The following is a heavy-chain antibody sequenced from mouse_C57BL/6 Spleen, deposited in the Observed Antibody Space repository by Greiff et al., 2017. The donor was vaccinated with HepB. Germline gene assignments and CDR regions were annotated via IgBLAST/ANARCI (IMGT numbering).Heavy chain of an antibody. CDR1: GYAFTSSW. CDR3: ARGGILDAMDY. Sequence: VQLQQSGPELVKPGASVKISCKASGYAFTSSWMNWVKQRPGQGLEWIGRIYPGDGDTNYNGKFKGKATLTADKSSSTAYMQLSSLTSGDSAVYFYARGGILDAMDYWGQGTSVTVSS. D-gene: IGHD1-1*02. V-gene: IGHV1-82*01. CDR2: IYPGDGDT. J-gene: IGHJ4*01.